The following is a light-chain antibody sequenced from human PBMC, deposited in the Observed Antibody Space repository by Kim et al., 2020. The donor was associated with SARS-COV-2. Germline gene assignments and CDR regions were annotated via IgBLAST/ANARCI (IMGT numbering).Light chain of an antibody. CDR1: GHD. Sequence: QSVLTQPPSVSGAPGQRVTISCTGTGHDVHWYQLLPGTAPKLLIFLTTKRPSGVPDRFSGSKSGTSASLAISGLQAEDEADYYCQSYDYSLGALVFGGGTKLTVL. CDR2: LTT. J-gene: IGLJ2*01. V-gene: IGLV1-40*01. CDR3: QSYDYSLGALV.